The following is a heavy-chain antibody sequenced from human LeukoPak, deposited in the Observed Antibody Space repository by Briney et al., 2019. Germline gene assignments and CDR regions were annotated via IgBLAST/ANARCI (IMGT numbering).Heavy chain of an antibody. J-gene: IGHJ5*02. D-gene: IGHD1-26*01. CDR2: ISDSGGRT. V-gene: IGHV3-23*01. Sequence: PGGSLRLSCAASGFTFSNYAMNWVRQAPGKGLEWVPTISDSGGRTNYADSVKGRFTISRDNAKNSLYLQMNSLRAADTAVYYCARPRVGATGWFDPWGQGTLVTVSS. CDR3: ARPRVGATGWFDP. CDR1: GFTFSNYA.